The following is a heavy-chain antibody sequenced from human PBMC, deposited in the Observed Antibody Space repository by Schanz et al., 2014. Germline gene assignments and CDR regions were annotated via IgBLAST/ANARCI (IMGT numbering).Heavy chain of an antibody. CDR2: IIPILGME. CDR1: GGTFSSYA. CDR3: ARDIQYHYDTSGPVGAFDI. V-gene: IGHV1-69*04. D-gene: IGHD3-22*01. J-gene: IGHJ3*02. Sequence: QVQLVQSGAEVKKPGSSVKVSCKASGGTFSSYAFSWVRQAPGQGLEWMGKIIPILGMENYAQKFQGRVTITADISTSTAYMDRSSLRSDDTAVYYCARDIQYHYDTSGPVGAFDIWGQGTVVTVSS.